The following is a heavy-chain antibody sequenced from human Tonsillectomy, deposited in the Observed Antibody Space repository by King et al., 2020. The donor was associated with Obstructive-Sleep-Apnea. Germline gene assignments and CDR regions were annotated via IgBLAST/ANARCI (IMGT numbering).Heavy chain of an antibody. J-gene: IGHJ3*02. CDR3: ARGGWYKDRGDAFDI. D-gene: IGHD6-19*01. V-gene: IGHV1-2*04. CDR2: INPNSGGT. Sequence: QLVQSGAEVKKPGASVKVSCKASGYTFTGYYMHWVRQAPGQGLEWMGWINPNSGGTNYAQKFQGWVTMTRDKSISTAYMALSRLRSDDTAVYYCARGGWYKDRGDAFDIWGQGTMVTVSS. CDR1: GYTFTGYY.